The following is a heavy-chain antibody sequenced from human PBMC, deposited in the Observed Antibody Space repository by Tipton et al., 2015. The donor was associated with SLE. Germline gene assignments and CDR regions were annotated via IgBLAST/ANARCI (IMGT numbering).Heavy chain of an antibody. Sequence: GSLRLSCVASGSNFGTHSMNWVRQAPGKGLEWVSYISTTETRYYADSVKGRFSISRDNAKNSLFLQMNSLRAEDTAFYYCARDPNYFDLWGRGTLVAVSS. CDR2: ISTTETR. CDR3: ARDPNYFDL. D-gene: IGHD4/OR15-4a*01. CDR1: GSNFGTHS. V-gene: IGHV3-48*01. J-gene: IGHJ2*01.